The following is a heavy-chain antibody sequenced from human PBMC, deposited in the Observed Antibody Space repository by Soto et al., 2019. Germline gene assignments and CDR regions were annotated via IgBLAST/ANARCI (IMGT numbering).Heavy chain of an antibody. J-gene: IGHJ5*02. CDR1: GGSFSGYY. D-gene: IGHD6-19*01. CDR2: INHSGST. CDR3: ARGTRYSSGWYGSGTYNWFDP. Sequence: SETLSLTCAVYGGSFSGYYWSWIRQPPGKGLEWIGEINHSGSTNYNPSLKSRVNISVDTSKNQFSLKLSSVTAADTAVYYCARGTRYSSGWYGSGTYNWFDPWGQGTLVTVS. V-gene: IGHV4-34*01.